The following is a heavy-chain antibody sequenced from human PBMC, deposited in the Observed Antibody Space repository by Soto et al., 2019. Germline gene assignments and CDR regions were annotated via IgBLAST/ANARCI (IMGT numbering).Heavy chain of an antibody. V-gene: IGHV4-59*01. J-gene: IGHJ4*02. Sequence: SETLSLTCTVSGGSISSYYWSWIRQPPGKGLEWIGYIYYSGSTNYNPSLKSRVTISVDASKNQFSLKLSSVTAADTAVYYCARFTIVRGFDYWGQGTLVTVSS. CDR2: IYYSGST. D-gene: IGHD3-16*01. CDR3: ARFTIVRGFDY. CDR1: GGSISSYY.